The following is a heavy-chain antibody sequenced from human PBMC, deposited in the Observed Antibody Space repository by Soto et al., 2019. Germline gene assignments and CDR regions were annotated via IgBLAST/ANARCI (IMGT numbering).Heavy chain of an antibody. CDR3: ARLGGFYQSLDS. V-gene: IGHV4-59*08. CDR1: GGCISSYY. D-gene: IGHD3-22*01. J-gene: IGHJ5*01. CDR2: IYYTGTT. Sequence: SETLSLTCTVSGGCISSYYWSWIRQPPGKGLEWIGYIYYTGTTTYNPSFKSRLTISVDSSKNQFSLNLTSVSATDTAVYYCARLGGFYQSLDSWGQGTLVTVSS.